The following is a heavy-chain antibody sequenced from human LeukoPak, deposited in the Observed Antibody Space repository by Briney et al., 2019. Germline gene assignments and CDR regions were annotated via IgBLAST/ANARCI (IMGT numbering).Heavy chain of an antibody. CDR1: GYTLTELS. V-gene: IGHV1-69*13. Sequence: ASVKVSCKVSGYTLTELSTHWVRQAPGQGLEWMGGIIPIFGTANYAQKFQGRVTITADESTSTAYMELSSLRSEDTAVYYCARSRLHYDSSGYFNFDYWGQGTLVTVSS. CDR2: IIPIFGTA. J-gene: IGHJ4*02. CDR3: ARSRLHYDSSGYFNFDY. D-gene: IGHD3-22*01.